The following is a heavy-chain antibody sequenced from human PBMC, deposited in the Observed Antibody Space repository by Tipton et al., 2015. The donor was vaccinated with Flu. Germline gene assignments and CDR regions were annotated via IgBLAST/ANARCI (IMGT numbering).Heavy chain of an antibody. CDR1: GFTFSDYN. J-gene: IGHJ4*02. CDR3: ARVPNPTDWYSEATGYLNF. Sequence: SLRLSCTASGFTFSDYNMNWVRQAPGKGLEWVSSISSGSFHRNYADSVKGRFTISRDDAKTSMYLQMNSLRAEDTALYYCARVPNPTDWYSEATGYLNFWGQGSLVTVSS. D-gene: IGHD1-26*01. CDR2: ISSGSFHR. V-gene: IGHV3-21*01.